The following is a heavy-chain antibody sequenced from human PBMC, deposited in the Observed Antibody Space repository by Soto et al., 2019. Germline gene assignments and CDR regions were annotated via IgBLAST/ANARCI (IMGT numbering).Heavy chain of an antibody. CDR3: AKEWLAVRGGYSYVPGY. CDR1: GFIFSSFG. D-gene: IGHD5-18*01. V-gene: IGHV3-30*18. Sequence: QVQLVESGGGVVQPGRSLRLSCAASGFIFSSFGMHWVRQAPGKGLEWVAVISNDGSMKYYAESVKGRFTISRDNSKNTMYLQMTSLRAEAAAVYDCAKEWLAVRGGYSYVPGYWCQGTRVTVSS. CDR2: ISNDGSMK. J-gene: IGHJ4*02.